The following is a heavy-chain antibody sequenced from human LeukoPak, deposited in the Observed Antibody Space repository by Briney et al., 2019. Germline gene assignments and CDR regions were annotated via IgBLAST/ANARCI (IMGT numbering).Heavy chain of an antibody. CDR1: GGSISSYY. V-gene: IGHV4-59*01. Sequence: SETLSLTCTVSGGSISSYYWSWIRQPPGKGLERIGYIYYSGSTNYNPSLKSRVTISVDTSKNQFSLKLSSVTAADTAVYYCARETATGWLDPWGQGTLVTVSS. CDR3: ARETATGWLDP. D-gene: IGHD1-14*01. CDR2: IYYSGST. J-gene: IGHJ5*02.